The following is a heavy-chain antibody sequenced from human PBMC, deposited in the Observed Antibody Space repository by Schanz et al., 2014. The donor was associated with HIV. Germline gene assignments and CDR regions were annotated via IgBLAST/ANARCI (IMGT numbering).Heavy chain of an antibody. CDR1: GLTLSSYG. CDR3: ARAQYGDNGAFDQ. D-gene: IGHD4-17*01. Sequence: EVQVLESGGDLVQPGGSLRLSCAASGLTLSSYGMSWVRQAPGKGLEWVSAISGSGGSTYYADSVKGRFTISRDNSKNTLYLQMNSLRAEDTALYHCARAQYGDNGAFDQWGQGTLVIVSS. J-gene: IGHJ4*02. V-gene: IGHV3-23*01. CDR2: ISGSGGST.